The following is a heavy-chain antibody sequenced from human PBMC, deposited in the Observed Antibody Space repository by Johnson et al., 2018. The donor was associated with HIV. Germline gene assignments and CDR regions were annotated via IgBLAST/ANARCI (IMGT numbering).Heavy chain of an antibody. J-gene: IGHJ3*02. CDR1: GFIFSSYP. V-gene: IGHV3-64*04. CDR2: ITNNGGST. CDR3: AKSDCSGGSCYSVWRHAFDI. Sequence: QVQLEESGGGLVQPGGSLRLSCAASGFIFSSYPMHWVRQVPGKGLEYVSRITNNGGSTYYAASVRGRFTISRANSKNTLSLQMNSLRAEDTAVYYCAKSDCSGGSCYSVWRHAFDIWGQGTMVTVSS. D-gene: IGHD2-15*01.